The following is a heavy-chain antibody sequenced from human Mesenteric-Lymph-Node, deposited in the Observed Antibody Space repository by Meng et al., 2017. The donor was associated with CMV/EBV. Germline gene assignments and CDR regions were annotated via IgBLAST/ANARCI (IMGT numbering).Heavy chain of an antibody. Sequence: GGSLRLSCAASGFTFSSYAMSWVRQAPGKGLEWVSAISDSGGSTYYEDSVKGRFTISRDNSKNPLYLQMNNLRAEDTAVYYCAKVSNLVYAIYYFDYWGQGTLVTVSS. D-gene: IGHD2-8*01. CDR3: AKVSNLVYAIYYFDY. CDR1: GFTFSSYA. CDR2: ISDSGGST. V-gene: IGHV3-23*01. J-gene: IGHJ4*02.